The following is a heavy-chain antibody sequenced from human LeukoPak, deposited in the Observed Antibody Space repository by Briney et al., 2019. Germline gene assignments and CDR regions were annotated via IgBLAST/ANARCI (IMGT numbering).Heavy chain of an antibody. J-gene: IGHJ3*02. V-gene: IGHV5-51*01. CDR3: ARRPTDIVVVPAAILGDAFGI. Sequence: AGESLKISCKGSGYSFTSYWIGWVRQMSGKGLEWMGIIYPGDSDTRYSPSFQGQVTISADKSISTAYLQWSSLKASDTAMYYCARRPTDIVVVPAAILGDAFGIWGQGTMVTVSS. D-gene: IGHD2-2*02. CDR1: GYSFTSYW. CDR2: IYPGDSDT.